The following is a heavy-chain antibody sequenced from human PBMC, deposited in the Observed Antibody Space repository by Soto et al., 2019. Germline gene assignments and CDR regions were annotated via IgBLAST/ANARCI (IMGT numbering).Heavy chain of an antibody. Sequence: EVPLVESGGGLVKPGGPLRPSWEVSELTLAIFTRNWVARAPGKGLEWVSSISPSTSHIYYADSVKGRFTISRDNAKNSLFLQMNSLRAEDTAVYYCSGCSGGACHQNYGMDVWGQGTTVTVSS. D-gene: IGHD2-15*01. CDR1: ELTLAIFT. V-gene: IGHV3-21*01. CDR2: ISPSTSHI. CDR3: SGCSGGACHQNYGMDV. J-gene: IGHJ6*02.